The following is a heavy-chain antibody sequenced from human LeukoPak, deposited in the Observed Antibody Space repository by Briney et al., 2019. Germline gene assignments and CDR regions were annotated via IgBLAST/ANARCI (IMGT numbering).Heavy chain of an antibody. D-gene: IGHD5-24*01. J-gene: IGHJ3*02. Sequence: SVKVSCKASGGTFSSYAISWVRQAPGQGLEWMGGIIPIFGTANYAQKFQGRVTTTTDESTSTAYMELSSLRSEDTAVYYCAGDRVEMATIAFAFDIWGQGTMVTVSS. CDR1: GGTFSSYA. CDR3: AGDRVEMATIAFAFDI. CDR2: IIPIFGTA. V-gene: IGHV1-69*05.